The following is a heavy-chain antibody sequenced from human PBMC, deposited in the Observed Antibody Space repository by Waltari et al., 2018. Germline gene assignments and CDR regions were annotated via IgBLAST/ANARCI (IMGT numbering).Heavy chain of an antibody. D-gene: IGHD6-19*01. CDR1: GGPLRRGDY. CDR2: VSHSGST. CDR3: ASDLGGTAVATDAFDI. Sequence: QVQLQQSGPGQVKPSETLSLTCAVSGGPLRRGDYWRWIRQPLGKGLEWIGSVSHSGSTYYNPSLKSRVTISIHMSKHQFSLELRSVTAADTAVYFCASDLGGTAVATDAFDIWGQGTMVIVSS. V-gene: IGHV4-38-2*01. J-gene: IGHJ3*02.